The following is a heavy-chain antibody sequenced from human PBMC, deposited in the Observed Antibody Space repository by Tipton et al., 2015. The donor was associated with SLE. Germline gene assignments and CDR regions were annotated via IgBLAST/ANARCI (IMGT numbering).Heavy chain of an antibody. CDR1: GGSISSSYY. CDR3: ARGMYDFWSGVNWFDP. Sequence: TLSLTCTVSGGSISSSYYWSWIRQPPGKGLEWIGEINHSGSTNYNPSLKSRVTISVDTSKNQFSLKLRSVTAADTAVYYCARGMYDFWSGVNWFDPWGQGTLVTVSS. D-gene: IGHD3-3*01. V-gene: IGHV4-34*01. CDR2: INHSGST. J-gene: IGHJ5*02.